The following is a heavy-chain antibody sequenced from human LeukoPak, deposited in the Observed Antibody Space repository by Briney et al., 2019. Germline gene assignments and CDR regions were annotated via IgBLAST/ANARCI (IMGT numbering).Heavy chain of an antibody. Sequence: SETLSLTCTVSGGSISSSSYYWGWIRQPPGKGLEWIGSIYYSGSTYYNPSLKSRVTISVDTSKNQFSLKLSSVTAADTAVYYCARVGYYYDSSGYYSFDYFDYWGQGTLVTVSS. V-gene: IGHV4-39*01. D-gene: IGHD3-22*01. CDR1: GGSISSSSYY. J-gene: IGHJ4*02. CDR2: IYYSGST. CDR3: ARVGYYYDSSGYYSFDYFDY.